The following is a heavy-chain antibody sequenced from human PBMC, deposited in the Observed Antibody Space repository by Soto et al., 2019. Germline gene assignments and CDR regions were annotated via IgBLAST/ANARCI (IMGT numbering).Heavy chain of an antibody. D-gene: IGHD1-1*01. J-gene: IGHJ4*02. CDR2: IPSDGSAQ. V-gene: IGHV3-30-3*01. CDR1: GFTFRDYA. CDR3: ARAVAGQVRSAWTWLDY. Sequence: QVQLVESGGGVVQPGRSLRLSCEASGFTFRDYAMHWVRQAPGKGLEWVADIPSDGSAQHYADSVKGRFSISRDNSKNTLSLQMNSLRPEDAALYYCARAVAGQVRSAWTWLDYWGQGTLVTVSS.